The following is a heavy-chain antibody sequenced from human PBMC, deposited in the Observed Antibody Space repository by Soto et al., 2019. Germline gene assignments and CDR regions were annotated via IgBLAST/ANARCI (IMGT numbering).Heavy chain of an antibody. D-gene: IGHD2-21*02. V-gene: IGHV4-39*01. CDR3: AGDLSSPPFDY. CDR1: GGSISSSSYY. Sequence: QLQLQESGPGLVKPSETLSLTCTVSGGSISSSSYYWGWIRQPPGKGLEWIGSSYYSGSTYYNPSLKSRVTISVDTSKHQFSLKLSSVTAADTAVYYCAGDLSSPPFDYWGQGTLVTVSS. J-gene: IGHJ4*02. CDR2: SYYSGST.